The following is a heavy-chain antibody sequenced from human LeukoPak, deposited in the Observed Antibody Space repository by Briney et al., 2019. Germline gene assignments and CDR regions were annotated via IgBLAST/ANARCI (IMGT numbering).Heavy chain of an antibody. Sequence: SETLSLTCSVPDGSISSYYWSWIRQPPRKGLEWIVYIYYSGSTNYNPSLKSRVTMSVDTSKNQFSLKLSSVTAADTAVYYCARELAYYYDSSGYPDTFDIWGQGTMVTVSS. CDR1: DGSISSYY. CDR2: IYYSGST. J-gene: IGHJ3*02. D-gene: IGHD3-22*01. CDR3: ARELAYYYDSSGYPDTFDI. V-gene: IGHV4-59*01.